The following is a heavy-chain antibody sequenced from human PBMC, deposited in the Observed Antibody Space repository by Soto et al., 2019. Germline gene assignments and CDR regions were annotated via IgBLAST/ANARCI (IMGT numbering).Heavy chain of an antibody. J-gene: IGHJ6*02. D-gene: IGHD6-13*01. CDR2: ISYDGSNK. V-gene: IGHV3-30*18. CDR1: GFTFSSYG. CDR3: AKEQGCVEDIAAAGMREDYYCYYGMDV. Sequence: GGSLRLSCAASGFTFSSYGMHWVRQAPGKGLEWVAVISYDGSNKYYADSVKGRFTISRDNSKNTLYLQMNSLRAEDSAVYDGAKEQGCVEDIAAAGMREDYYCYYGMDVWGQGTTVTVSS.